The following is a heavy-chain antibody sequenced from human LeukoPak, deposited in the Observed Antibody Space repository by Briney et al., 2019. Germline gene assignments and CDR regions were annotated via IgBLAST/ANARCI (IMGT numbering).Heavy chain of an antibody. CDR1: GDSVYSNTGA. CDR3: AREEANTYAFEY. D-gene: IGHD5-18*01. J-gene: IGHJ4*02. V-gene: IGHV6-1*01. CDR2: TFYRSQWYN. Sequence: SQTLSLTCAIFGDSVYSNTGAWNWIRQSPSRGLEWLGRTFYRSQWYNDYAVSVRGRISVNPDTSKNQFSLQLNSVTPEDTALYYCAREEANTYAFEYWGQGTLVTVSS.